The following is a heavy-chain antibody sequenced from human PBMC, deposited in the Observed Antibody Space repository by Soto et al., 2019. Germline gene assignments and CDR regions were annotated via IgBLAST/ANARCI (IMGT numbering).Heavy chain of an antibody. V-gene: IGHV4-39*07. CDR3: ARSLPSRLFGRTFYRMAV. Sequence: PSETLSLTCTVSGGSISGNSYYWAWIRQPPGKGLEWIGNIYYSGSTYYNPSLKSRVTISVDTSKNQFSLKLSSVTAADTAVYYCARSLPSRLFGRTFYRMAVWGQGTTVTVYS. J-gene: IGHJ6*02. D-gene: IGHD3-10*01. CDR1: GGSISGNSYY. CDR2: IYYSGST.